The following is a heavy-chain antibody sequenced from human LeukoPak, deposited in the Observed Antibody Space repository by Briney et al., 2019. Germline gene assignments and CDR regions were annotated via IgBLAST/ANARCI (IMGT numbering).Heavy chain of an antibody. CDR1: GFTFSSYA. D-gene: IGHD3-22*01. J-gene: IGHJ6*02. CDR2: ISSNGGST. CDR3: VKDYYDSSGYYSMLSKYYYYGMDV. Sequence: GGALRLSCSASGFTFSSYAMHWVRQAPGKGLEYVSAISSNGGSTYYADSVKGRFTISRDNSKNTLYLQMSSLRAEDTAVYYCVKDYYDSSGYYSMLSKYYYYGMDVWGQGTTVTVSS. V-gene: IGHV3-64D*09.